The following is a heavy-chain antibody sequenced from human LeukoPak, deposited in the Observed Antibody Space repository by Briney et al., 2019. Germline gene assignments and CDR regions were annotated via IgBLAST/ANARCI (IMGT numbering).Heavy chain of an antibody. CDR2: IIPIFGTA. V-gene: IGHV1-69*13. CDR3: ARGSSDDTAMATPFAY. J-gene: IGHJ4*02. D-gene: IGHD5-18*01. Sequence: SVKVSCKASGGTFNKYGLNWVRQAPGQGLEWMGGIIPIFGTANYRQRFQGRVTITADESTSTAYMSLSSLRFEDTGVYYCARGSSDDTAMATPFAYWGQGTLVTVSS. CDR1: GGTFNKYG.